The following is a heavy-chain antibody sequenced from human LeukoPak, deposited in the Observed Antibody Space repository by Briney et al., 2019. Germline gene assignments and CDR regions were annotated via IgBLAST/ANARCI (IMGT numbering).Heavy chain of an antibody. Sequence: KPSETLSLTCTVSGGSISSYYWSWIRQPPGTGLEWIGYIYYSGSTNYNPSLKSRVTISVDTSKNQFSLKLSSVTAADTAVYYCARWGCSSTSCWFGPWGQGTLVTVSS. CDR3: ARWGCSSTSCWFGP. J-gene: IGHJ5*02. D-gene: IGHD2-2*01. V-gene: IGHV4-59*01. CDR2: IYYSGST. CDR1: GGSISSYY.